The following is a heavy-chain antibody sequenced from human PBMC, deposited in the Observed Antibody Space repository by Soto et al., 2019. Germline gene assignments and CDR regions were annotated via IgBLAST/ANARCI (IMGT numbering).Heavy chain of an antibody. CDR3: ARGGFSGSGSYIQGDY. D-gene: IGHD3-10*01. V-gene: IGHV3-74*01. J-gene: IGHJ4*02. Sequence: EVQLVESGGGLVQPGGSLRLSCAASGFTFSSYWMHWVRQAPGKGLVWVSRIKSDGSSISYADSVKGRFTISRDNAKNTLYLQMNSLRAEDTAVYYCARGGFSGSGSYIQGDYWGQGTLVPVSS. CDR2: IKSDGSSI. CDR1: GFTFSSYW.